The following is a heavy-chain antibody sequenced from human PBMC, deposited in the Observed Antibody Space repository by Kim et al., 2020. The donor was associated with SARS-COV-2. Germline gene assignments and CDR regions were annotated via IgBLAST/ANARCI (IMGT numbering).Heavy chain of an antibody. V-gene: IGHV4-59*13. Sequence: SETLSLTCTVSGGSMNDYYWNWIRQPPGKGLEWIGYMHYSGSTSYNPSLKSRVTISVDTSKNQFSLKMTSVTAADTPVYYCARSRQLRGGLDYWGQGTLVTVSS. CDR3: ARSRQLRGGLDY. CDR2: MHYSGST. CDR1: GGSMNDYY. J-gene: IGHJ4*02. D-gene: IGHD6-6*01.